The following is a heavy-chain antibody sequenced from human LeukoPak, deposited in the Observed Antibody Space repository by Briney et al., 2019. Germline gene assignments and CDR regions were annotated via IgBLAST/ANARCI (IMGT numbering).Heavy chain of an antibody. CDR1: GYTFTGCY. CDR3: ARDSLVYGDPNLFDY. J-gene: IGHJ4*02. V-gene: IGHV1-2*02. D-gene: IGHD4-17*01. Sequence: GASVKVSCKASGYTFTGCYMHWVRQAPGQGLEWMGWINPNSGGTNYAQKFQGRVTMTRDTSISTAYMELSRLRSDDTAVYYCARDSLVYGDPNLFDYWGQGTLVTVSS. CDR2: INPNSGGT.